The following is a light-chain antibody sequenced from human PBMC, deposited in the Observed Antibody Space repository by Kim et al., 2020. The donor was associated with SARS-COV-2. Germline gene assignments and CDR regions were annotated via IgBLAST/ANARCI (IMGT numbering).Light chain of an antibody. V-gene: IGLV3-19*01. CDR3: NSRDSNDNVL. J-gene: IGLJ2*01. CDR2: GKD. Sequence: SSELTQDPAVSVALGQTVRITCQGDSLRSYYATWYQQKPGQALILVIYGKDNRPSGIPDRFSGSSSGNTASLTITGTQAGDEADYYCNSRDSNDNVLFGG. CDR1: SLRSYY.